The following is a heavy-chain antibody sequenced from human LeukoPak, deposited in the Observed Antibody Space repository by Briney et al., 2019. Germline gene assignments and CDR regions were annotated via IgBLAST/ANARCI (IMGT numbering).Heavy chain of an antibody. CDR2: IKQDGSEK. V-gene: IGHV3-7*01. D-gene: IGHD6-13*01. J-gene: IGHJ4*02. CDR3: ARGSSSSWYQFDY. Sequence: GGSLRLSCAASGFTFSSYWMSWVRQAPGKGLEWVANIKQDGSEKYYVDSVKGRFTISRDNAKNSLYLQMNSLRAEDTAVYYCARGSSSSWYQFDYWGQGALVTVSS. CDR1: GFTFSSYW.